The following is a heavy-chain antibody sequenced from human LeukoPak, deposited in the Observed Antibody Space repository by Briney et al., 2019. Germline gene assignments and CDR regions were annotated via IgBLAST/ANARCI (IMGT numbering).Heavy chain of an antibody. J-gene: IGHJ4*02. Sequence: GGSLRLSCEVSAFALNEYSMNWVRQAPRKGLEWVSSIDVGSTSISYTDSVKGRFTISRDDAKNSLFLQLNSLRAEDTAVYYCGVPGTHRAAFHYWGQGTLVTVSS. CDR1: AFALNEYS. D-gene: IGHD1-26*01. CDR3: GVPGTHRAAFHY. CDR2: IDVGSTSI. V-gene: IGHV3-21*01.